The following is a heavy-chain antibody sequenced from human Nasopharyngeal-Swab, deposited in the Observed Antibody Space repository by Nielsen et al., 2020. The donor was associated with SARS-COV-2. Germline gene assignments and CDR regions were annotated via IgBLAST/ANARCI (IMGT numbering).Heavy chain of an antibody. CDR2: IYYSGST. CDR3: ARRVARAPRHEGDYYYGMDV. D-gene: IGHD3-16*01. Sequence: WFRQPPGKGLEWIGSIYYSGSTYYNPSLKSRVTISVDTSKNQFSLKLSSVTAADTAVYYYARRVARAPRHEGDYYYGMDVWGQGTTVTVSS. V-gene: IGHV4-39*01. J-gene: IGHJ6*02.